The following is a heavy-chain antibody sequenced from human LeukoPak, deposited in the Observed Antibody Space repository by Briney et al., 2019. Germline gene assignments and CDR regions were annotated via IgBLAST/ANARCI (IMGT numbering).Heavy chain of an antibody. Sequence: PGGSLRLSCAASGFTFSSYAMHWVRQAPGKGLEWVAVISYDGSNKYYADSVKGRFTISRDNSKNTLYLQMNSLRAEDTAVYYCARGLLRYFDQYGMDVWGQGTTVTVSS. CDR2: ISYDGSNK. J-gene: IGHJ6*02. V-gene: IGHV3-30-3*01. CDR1: GFTFSSYA. D-gene: IGHD3-9*01. CDR3: ARGLLRYFDQYGMDV.